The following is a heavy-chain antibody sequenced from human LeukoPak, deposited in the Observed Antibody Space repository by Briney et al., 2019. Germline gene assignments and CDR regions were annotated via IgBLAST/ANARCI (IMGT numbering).Heavy chain of an antibody. CDR1: GGSFSGYY. CDR3: ARVGQWLVRLFDY. CDR2: INHSGST. D-gene: IGHD6-19*01. Sequence: SETLSLTCAVYGGSFSGYYWSWIRQPPGKGLEWIGEINHSGSTNYNPSLKSRVTISVDTSKNQFSLKLSSVTAADTAVYYCARVGQWLVRLFDYWGQGTLVTVSS. V-gene: IGHV4-34*01. J-gene: IGHJ4*02.